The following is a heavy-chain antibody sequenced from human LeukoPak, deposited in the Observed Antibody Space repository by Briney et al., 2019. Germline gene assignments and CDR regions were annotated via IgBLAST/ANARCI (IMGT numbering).Heavy chain of an antibody. Sequence: PSETLSLTCTVSGDSISSTIYYWAWIRQPPGKGLEWIGSICNGRTTYYNPSLKGRVTTTIDTPENQFSLKVTSVTAADTAVYYCARHAADSSGAFDIWGQGTMVTVSS. J-gene: IGHJ3*02. CDR2: ICNGRTT. V-gene: IGHV4-39*01. CDR3: ARHAADSSGAFDI. CDR1: GDSISSTIYY. D-gene: IGHD3-22*01.